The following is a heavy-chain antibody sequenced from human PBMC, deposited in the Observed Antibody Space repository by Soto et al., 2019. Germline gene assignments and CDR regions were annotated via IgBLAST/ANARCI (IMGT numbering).Heavy chain of an antibody. Sequence: VPAKVSSKASRYTFTSYAIRWLQQAPGQGLEWMGWISAYNGNTNYAQKLQGRVTMTTDTATSTAYMELRSLRSDDTVVYYCARVVWIWYFDYWGQGTLVTVSS. V-gene: IGHV1-18*01. CDR2: ISAYNGNT. D-gene: IGHD2-2*03. J-gene: IGHJ4*02. CDR3: ARVVWIWYFDY. CDR1: RYTFTSYA.